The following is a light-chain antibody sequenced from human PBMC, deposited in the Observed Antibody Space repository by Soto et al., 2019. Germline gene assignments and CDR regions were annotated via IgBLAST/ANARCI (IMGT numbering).Light chain of an antibody. CDR3: QQRQYWPPIT. CDR1: QGISSY. CDR2: AAS. J-gene: IGKJ5*01. V-gene: IGKV1-9*01. Sequence: DIQLTQSPSFLSASVGDRVTITCRASQGISSYLAWYQQKPGKAPKLLIYAASTLQSGVPSRFSSSGSGTEFTLTISSLQPEDFAVYYCQQRQYWPPITFGQGTRLEIK.